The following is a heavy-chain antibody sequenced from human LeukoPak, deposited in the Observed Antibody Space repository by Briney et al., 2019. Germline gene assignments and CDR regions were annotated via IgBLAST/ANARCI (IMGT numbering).Heavy chain of an antibody. J-gene: IGHJ4*02. CDR3: ARDPPKSYYYDSSGPLPDY. CDR1: GYTFTGYY. V-gene: IGHV1-2*06. D-gene: IGHD3-22*01. CDR2: INPNSGGT. Sequence: VASVKVSCKASGYTFTGYYMHWVRQAPGQGLEWMGRINPNSGGTNYAQKFQGRVTMTRDTSISTAYMELSRLRSDDTAVYYCARDPPKSYYYDSSGPLPDYWGQGTLVTVSS.